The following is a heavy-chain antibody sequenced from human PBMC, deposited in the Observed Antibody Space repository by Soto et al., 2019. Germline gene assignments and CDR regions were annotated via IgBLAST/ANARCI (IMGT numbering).Heavy chain of an antibody. CDR3: ARTLYGDNVDY. CDR1: GYTFTSYD. CDR2: MNPNSGNT. V-gene: IGHV1-8*01. D-gene: IGHD4-17*01. Sequence: QVQLVQSGAEVKKPGASVKVSCKASGYTFTSYDINWVRQAPGQGLEWMGWMNPNSGNTGYAQKFQGRVTMTRNTTSSTSYMERSSRRYEDAALYYGARTLYGDNVDYWGQGTLVTVSS. J-gene: IGHJ4*02.